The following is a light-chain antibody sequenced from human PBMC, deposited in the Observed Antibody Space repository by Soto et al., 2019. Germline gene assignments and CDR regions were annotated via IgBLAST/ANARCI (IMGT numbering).Light chain of an antibody. CDR3: QQFDNRPPVT. CDR1: QSVNSN. CDR2: DAS. J-gene: IGKJ5*01. Sequence: EIVMTQSPATLSVSPGERATLSCRASQSVNSNLAWYQQKPGQAPTLLIYDASTRATGIPARFSGSGSGTEFTLTISSLQSEDFAVYYCQQFDNRPPVTFGQGTRLRLN. V-gene: IGKV3-15*01.